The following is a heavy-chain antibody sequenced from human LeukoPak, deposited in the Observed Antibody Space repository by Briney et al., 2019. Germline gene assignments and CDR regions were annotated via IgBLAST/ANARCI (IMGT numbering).Heavy chain of an antibody. D-gene: IGHD2-15*01. J-gene: IGHJ4*02. CDR3: ARLISGAAPRFDY. CDR2: IYTSGST. Sequence: SETLSLTCTVSGGSISSGSYYWSWIRQPAGKGLEWIGRIYTSGSTNYNPSLKSRVTISVDTSKNQFSLKLSSVTAADTAVYYCARLISGAAPRFDYWGQGTLVTVSS. V-gene: IGHV4-61*02. CDR1: GGSISSGSYY.